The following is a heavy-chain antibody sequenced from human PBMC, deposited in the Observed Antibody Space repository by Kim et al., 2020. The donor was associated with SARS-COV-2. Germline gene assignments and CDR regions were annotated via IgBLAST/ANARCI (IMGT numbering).Heavy chain of an antibody. Sequence: ASVKVSCKASGYTFTSYGISWVRQAPGQGLEWMGWISAYNGNTNYAQKLQGRVTMTTDTSTSTAYMELRSLRSDDTAVYYCAREAPSSSWYFRSLEKYYFDYWGQGTLVTVSS. CDR3: AREAPSSSWYFRSLEKYYFDY. CDR1: GYTFTSYG. V-gene: IGHV1-18*01. CDR2: ISAYNGNT. D-gene: IGHD6-13*01. J-gene: IGHJ4*02.